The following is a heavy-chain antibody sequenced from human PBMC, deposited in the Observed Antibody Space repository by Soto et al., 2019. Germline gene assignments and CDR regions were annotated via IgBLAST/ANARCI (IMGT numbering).Heavy chain of an antibody. CDR1: GFTFSSYA. Sequence: HPWGSLRLSCAASGFTFSSYALSWVRQAPGKGLQCVSTVSGNGLSSYYADSVKGRFTISRDNSRNTLYLQMNSLRAEDTAVYYCAKVQGSGSGLYYFYYYGMDVWGQGTTVTVSS. J-gene: IGHJ6*02. V-gene: IGHV3-23*01. CDR3: AKVQGSGSGLYYFYYYGMDV. CDR2: VSGNGLSS. D-gene: IGHD3-10*01.